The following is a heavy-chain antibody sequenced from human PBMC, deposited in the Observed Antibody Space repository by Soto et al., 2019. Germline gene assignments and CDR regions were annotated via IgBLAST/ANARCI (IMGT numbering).Heavy chain of an antibody. CDR3: ARCYCSVGSCYSCWHFDL. J-gene: IGHJ2*01. V-gene: IGHV1-18*01. CDR1: GYTFTNYG. Sequence: QVQLVQSGSEVKKPGASVKVSCKASGYTFTNYGMSWVRQAPGQGLEWMGWISAYNGNTNHAQNFQGRVTMTTDTTTNTAYMEPRSLRSADTAVYYCARCYCSVGSCYSCWHFDLWGRGALVTVSS. CDR2: ISAYNGNT. D-gene: IGHD2-15*01.